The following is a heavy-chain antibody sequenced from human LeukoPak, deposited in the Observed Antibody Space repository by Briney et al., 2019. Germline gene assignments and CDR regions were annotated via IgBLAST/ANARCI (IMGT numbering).Heavy chain of an antibody. J-gene: IGHJ4*02. CDR1: GFIISSYS. Sequence: GGSLRLSCAAPGFIISSYSMNWVRQAPGKGLEWVSYISSRSTPIYYADSVKGRFTISRDNAKNSLYLQMSSLRAEDTAVYYCARDFHVRLYDNGGYSYWGQGTLVTVSS. D-gene: IGHD3-22*01. CDR3: ARDFHVRLYDNGGYSY. V-gene: IGHV3-48*01. CDR2: ISSRSTPI.